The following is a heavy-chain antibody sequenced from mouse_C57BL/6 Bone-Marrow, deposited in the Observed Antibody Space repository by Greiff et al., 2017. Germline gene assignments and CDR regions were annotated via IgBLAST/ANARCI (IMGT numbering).Heavy chain of an antibody. D-gene: IGHD1-1*01. CDR1: GYTFTDYE. CDR2: IDPETGGT. Sequence: PVQQSGAELVRPGASVTLSCKASGYTFTDYEMHWVKQTPVHGLEWIGAIDPETGGTAYNQKFKGKAILTADKSSSTAYMELRSLTSEDSAVYYCTRPGSSFCYFDYWGQGTTLTVSS. V-gene: IGHV1-15*01. CDR3: TRPGSSFCYFDY. J-gene: IGHJ2*01.